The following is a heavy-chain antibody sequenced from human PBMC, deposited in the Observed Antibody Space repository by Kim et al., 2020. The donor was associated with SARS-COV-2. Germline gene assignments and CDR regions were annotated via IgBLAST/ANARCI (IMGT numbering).Heavy chain of an antibody. V-gene: IGHV3-11*01. CDR3: ARGKGAAYNYYYGMDV. J-gene: IGHJ6*01. CDR1: DFAFNDYY. CDR2: ISNSGSAK. Sequence: GGSLRLSCAASDFAFNDYYMTWIRQAPGRGLEWISYISNSGSAKYYADSVKGRFTISRDNAKNSLYLQMNSLRAEDTAVYYCARGKGAAYNYYYGMDVWG. D-gene: IGHD1-1*01.